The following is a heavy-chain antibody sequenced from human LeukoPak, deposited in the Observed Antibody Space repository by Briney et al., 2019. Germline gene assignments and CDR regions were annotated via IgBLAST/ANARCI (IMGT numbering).Heavy chain of an antibody. CDR3: VRGGAYDYGVLDA. D-gene: IGHD4/OR15-4a*01. Sequence: PGGSLRLSCEASGFAFSNHAMTWVRQAPGEGLQWVSTISDTGETTFYRDSVRGRFTISRDISNNTLYLQMDGLRADDTAVYYCVRGGAYDYGVLDAWGQGTLVTVSS. J-gene: IGHJ5*02. CDR1: GFAFSNHA. CDR2: ISDTGETT. V-gene: IGHV3-23*01.